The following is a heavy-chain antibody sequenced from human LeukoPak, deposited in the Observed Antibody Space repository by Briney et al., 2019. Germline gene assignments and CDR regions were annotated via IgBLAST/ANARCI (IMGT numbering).Heavy chain of an antibody. D-gene: IGHD6-19*01. V-gene: IGHV3-7*01. CDR2: IKQDGSEK. CDR3: ARTTGYSSGWYYNYYYGMDV. J-gene: IGHJ6*02. Sequence: GGSLRLSCAASGYTFSSYWMSWVRQAPGKGLEWVANIKQDGSEKYYVDSVKGRFTISRDNAKNSLYLQMNSLRAEDTAVYYCARTTGYSSGWYYNYYYGMDVWGQGTTVTVSS. CDR1: GYTFSSYW.